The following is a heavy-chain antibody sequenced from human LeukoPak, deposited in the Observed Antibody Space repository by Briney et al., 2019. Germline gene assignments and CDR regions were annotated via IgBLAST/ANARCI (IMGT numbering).Heavy chain of an antibody. D-gene: IGHD5-18*01. J-gene: IGHJ4*02. CDR2: IKQDGSEK. CDR1: GFTSSS. Sequence: GGSLRLSCAAAGFTSSSMSWGREALGEGLGWVANIKQDGSEKYYVDSVKGRFPLPRDHPKNPLYPQMNRLRAQDPAVYYCATDHWGYSYGLWRQGTQVTVSS. V-gene: IGHV3-7*03. CDR3: ATDHWGYSYGL.